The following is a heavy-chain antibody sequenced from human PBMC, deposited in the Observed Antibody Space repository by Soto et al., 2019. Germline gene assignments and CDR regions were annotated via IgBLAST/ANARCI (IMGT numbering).Heavy chain of an antibody. CDR3: ARDRPVVVTATFHY. J-gene: IGHJ4*02. Sequence: SLRLSCAASGFTFSSYAMHWVRQAPGKGLEWVAVISYDGSNKYYADSVKGRFTISRDNSKNTLYLQMNSLRAEDTAVYYCARDRPVVVTATFHYWGQGTLVTVSS. V-gene: IGHV3-30-3*01. D-gene: IGHD2-21*02. CDR1: GFTFSSYA. CDR2: ISYDGSNK.